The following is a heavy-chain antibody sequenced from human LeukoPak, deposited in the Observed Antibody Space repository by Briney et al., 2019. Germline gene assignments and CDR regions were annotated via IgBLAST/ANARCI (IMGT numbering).Heavy chain of an antibody. CDR3: ARLNYYDSSGYYFPDY. J-gene: IGHJ4*02. Sequence: ASVKVSCKASGYTFTSSGISWVRQAPGQGLEWMGWISAYNGNTNYAQKLQGRVTMTTDTSTSTAYMELRSLRSDDTAVYYCARLNYYDSSGYYFPDYWGQGTLVTISS. CDR1: GYTFTSSG. D-gene: IGHD3-22*01. CDR2: ISAYNGNT. V-gene: IGHV1-18*01.